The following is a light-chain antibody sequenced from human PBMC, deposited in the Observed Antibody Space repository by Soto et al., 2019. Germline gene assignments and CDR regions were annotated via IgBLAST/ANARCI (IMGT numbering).Light chain of an antibody. CDR3: QSYDSSLSGSYV. J-gene: IGLJ1*01. CDR2: GNS. Sequence: QSALTQPPSVSGAPGQRVTISCTGSSSNIGAGYDVHWYQQLPGTVPKLLIYGNSNRPSGVPDRFSGSESGTSASLPITGLQAEDEADYYCQSYDSSLSGSYVFGTGTKVTVL. CDR1: SSNIGAGYD. V-gene: IGLV1-40*01.